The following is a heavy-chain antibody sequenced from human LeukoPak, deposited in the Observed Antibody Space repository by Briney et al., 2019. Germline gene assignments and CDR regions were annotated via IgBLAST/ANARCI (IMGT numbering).Heavy chain of an antibody. J-gene: IGHJ4*02. CDR3: AKDRSQWLVWDKYYFDY. CDR1: GFTFSSFV. D-gene: IGHD6-19*01. CDR2: ISYDRSIT. Sequence: GRSLRLSCAASGFTFSSFVMHWVRQAPGKGLEWVAVISYDRSITYYADSVKGRFTLSCDNSKNTLYLQMNSLSPEDTAVYYCAKDRSQWLVWDKYYFDYWGQGTLVTVSS. V-gene: IGHV3-30-3*01.